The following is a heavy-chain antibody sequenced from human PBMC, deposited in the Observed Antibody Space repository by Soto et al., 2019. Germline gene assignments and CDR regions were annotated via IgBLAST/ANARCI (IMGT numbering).Heavy chain of an antibody. J-gene: IGHJ4*02. V-gene: IGHV1-69*01. CDR1: GGTFSSYA. CDR3: ARESENCSSTSCYAGVIGY. D-gene: IGHD2-2*01. CDR2: IIPIFGTA. Sequence: QVQLVQSGAEVKKPGSSVKVSCKASGGTFSSYAISWVRQAPGQGLEWMGGIIPIFGTATYAQKFQGRVTITADESTSTAYMELSSLRSEDTAVYYCARESENCSSTSCYAGVIGYWGQGTLVTVSS.